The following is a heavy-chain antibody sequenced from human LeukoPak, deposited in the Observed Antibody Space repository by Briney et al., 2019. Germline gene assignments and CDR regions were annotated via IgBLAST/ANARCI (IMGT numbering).Heavy chain of an antibody. J-gene: IGHJ4*02. D-gene: IGHD5-18*01. CDR3: ARSGTAMVTSFDY. V-gene: IGHV5-51*01. CDR2: IYPRDSDT. Sequence: PGESLKISCKASGYTFTHQWIGWVRQKSGSGLEWMGIIYPRDSDTRYSPSFQGQVTISADKSISTAYLQWSSLKASDTAMYYCARSGTAMVTSFDYWGQGTLVTVSS. CDR1: GYTFTHQW.